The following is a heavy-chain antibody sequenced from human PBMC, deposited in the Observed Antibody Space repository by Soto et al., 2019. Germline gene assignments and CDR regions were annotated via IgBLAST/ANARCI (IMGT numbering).Heavy chain of an antibody. V-gene: IGHV1-2*04. D-gene: IGHD3-22*01. Sequence: ASVKVSCKASGYTFIGYYIHWVRQAPGQGLEWMGWINPNSGGTNYAQRFQGWVTMTRDRSSSTAYMELSRQKSDDTAVYYCAGGGGGLASLGYYGMDVWGQGTTVTVSS. CDR1: GYTFIGYY. J-gene: IGHJ6*02. CDR3: AGGGGGLASLGYYGMDV. CDR2: INPNSGGT.